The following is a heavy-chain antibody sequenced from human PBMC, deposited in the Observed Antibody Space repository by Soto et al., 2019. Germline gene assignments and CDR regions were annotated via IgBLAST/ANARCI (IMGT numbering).Heavy chain of an antibody. J-gene: IGHJ4*02. CDR2: IYYSGST. CDR1: GGSISSYY. Sequence: SETLSLTCTVSGGSISSYYWSWIRKPPGKGLEWIGYIYYSGSTNYNPSLKSRVTISVDTSKNQFSLKLSSVTAADTAVYYSARSRWGSYRFLSYWGQGTLVTVSS. CDR3: ARSRWGSYRFLSY. D-gene: IGHD3-16*02. V-gene: IGHV4-59*08.